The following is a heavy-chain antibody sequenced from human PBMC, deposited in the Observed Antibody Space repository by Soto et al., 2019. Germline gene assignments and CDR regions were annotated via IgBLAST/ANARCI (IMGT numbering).Heavy chain of an antibody. CDR2: ICYSGST. D-gene: IGHD3-22*01. V-gene: IGHV4-59*01. CDR3: ARYYDSSGYFDY. Sequence: SETLSLTCTVSGGSISNYYWSWIRQSPGKGLEWIGYICYSGSTNYNPSLKSRVIISVDTSKNQFSLMLSSVTAADTAVYYCARYYDSSGYFDYWGQGTLVTVSS. CDR1: GGSISNYY. J-gene: IGHJ4*02.